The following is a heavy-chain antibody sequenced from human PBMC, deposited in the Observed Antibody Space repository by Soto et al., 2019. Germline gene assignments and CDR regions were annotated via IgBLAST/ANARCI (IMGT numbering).Heavy chain of an antibody. J-gene: IGHJ6*03. Sequence: QMQLVQSGPEVKKPGTSVKVSCKASGFTFTSSAMQWVRQARGQRLEWIGWIVVGSGNTNYAQKFQERVTITRDMSTSTAYMELSSLRSEDTAVYYCAATGHYSNPSGYYYYMDVWGKGTTVTVSS. CDR1: GFTFTSSA. CDR2: IVVGSGNT. V-gene: IGHV1-58*02. CDR3: AATGHYSNPSGYYYYMDV. D-gene: IGHD4-4*01.